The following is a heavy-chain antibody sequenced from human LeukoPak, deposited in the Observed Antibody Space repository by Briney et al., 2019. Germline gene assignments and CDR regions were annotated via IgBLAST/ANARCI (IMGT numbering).Heavy chain of an antibody. Sequence: SETLSLTYTVSGGSISTYYWTWLRQPPGKGLEWIGYIYYSGNTNYNPSLKSRVTILVDTSKNQFSLKLSSVTAADTATYYCARVGGGHFDYWGQGTLVTVSS. CDR2: IYYSGNT. CDR1: GGSISTYY. D-gene: IGHD3-16*01. CDR3: ARVGGGHFDY. V-gene: IGHV4-59*01. J-gene: IGHJ4*02.